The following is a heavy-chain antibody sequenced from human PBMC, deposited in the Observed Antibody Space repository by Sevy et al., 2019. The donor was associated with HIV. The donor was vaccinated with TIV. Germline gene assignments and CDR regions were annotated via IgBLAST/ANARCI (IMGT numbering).Heavy chain of an antibody. Sequence: ASVKVSCKVSGYTLSQLSMHWVRQAPGKGLEWVGTFDPEDGRTIYAQKFQGRVTMTEDTSTDTAYMELNRLNSEDTAVYYCATTKDYYDSSGYPFDYWGQGTQVTVSS. CDR2: FDPEDGRT. V-gene: IGHV1-24*01. J-gene: IGHJ4*02. D-gene: IGHD3-22*01. CDR3: ATTKDYYDSSGYPFDY. CDR1: GYTLSQLS.